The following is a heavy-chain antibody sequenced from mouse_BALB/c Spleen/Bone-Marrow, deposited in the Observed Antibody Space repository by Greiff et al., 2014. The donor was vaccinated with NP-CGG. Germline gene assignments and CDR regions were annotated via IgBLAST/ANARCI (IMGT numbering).Heavy chain of an antibody. Sequence: DVQLVESGGGLVKPGGSLKLSCAASGITFSSFAMPWVRQTTGKRLEWVADISSGGGYTYYPDNVKGRFTITRDKAKNSLYLQMSRLRTEDTAMYYDAEQESIYDGDYGGFAYWGQGTLVTVSA. D-gene: IGHD2-3*01. CDR1: GITFSSFA. J-gene: IGHJ3*01. V-gene: IGHV5-9-3*01. CDR3: AEQESIYDGDYGGFAY. CDR2: ISSGGGYT.